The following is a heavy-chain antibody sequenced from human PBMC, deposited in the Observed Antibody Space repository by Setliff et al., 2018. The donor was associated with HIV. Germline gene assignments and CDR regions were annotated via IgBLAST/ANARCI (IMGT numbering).Heavy chain of an antibody. J-gene: IGHJ3*02. V-gene: IGHV3-21*05. CDR3: VRDLLWAFDM. D-gene: IGHD3-10*01. CDR1: GFTFGSYS. Sequence: GESLKISCAASGFTFGSYSMNWVRQAPGKGLEWISYITKRADETHYADSVKGRFSISRDTAKNSHYLQMNSLRPEDTALYYCVRDLLWAFDMWGPGTMVTVSS. CDR2: ITKRADET.